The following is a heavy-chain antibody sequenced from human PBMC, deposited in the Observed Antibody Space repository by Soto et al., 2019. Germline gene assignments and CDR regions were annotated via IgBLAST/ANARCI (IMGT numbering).Heavy chain of an antibody. V-gene: IGHV3-23*01. CDR2: ISGSGGST. CDR1: GFTFSSYA. Sequence: GGSLRLSCAASGFTFSSYAMSWVRQAPGKGLEWVSAISGSGGSTYYADSVKGRFTISRDNSKNTLYLQMNSLRAEDTAVYYFAKVKRSGYCSSTSCYRGFDPWGQGTLVTVSS. CDR3: AKVKRSGYCSSTSCYRGFDP. D-gene: IGHD2-2*01. J-gene: IGHJ5*02.